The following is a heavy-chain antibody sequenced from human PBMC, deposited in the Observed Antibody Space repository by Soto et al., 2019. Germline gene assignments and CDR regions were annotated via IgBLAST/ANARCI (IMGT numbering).Heavy chain of an antibody. CDR1: GGSFSGYY. CDR3: ARKVVTIFGVVIRGGGAYFDY. V-gene: IGHV4-34*01. Sequence: SETLSLTCAVYGGSFSGYYWSWIRQPPGKRLEWIGEINHSGSTNYNPSLKSRVTISVDTSKNQFSLKLSSVTAADTAVYYCARKVVTIFGVVIRGGGAYFDYWGQGTLVTVSS. D-gene: IGHD3-3*01. CDR2: INHSGST. J-gene: IGHJ4*02.